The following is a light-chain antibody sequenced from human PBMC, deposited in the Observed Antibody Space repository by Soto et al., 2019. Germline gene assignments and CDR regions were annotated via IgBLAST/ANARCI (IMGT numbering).Light chain of an antibody. CDR3: QQYASYPWT. V-gene: IGKV1-5*01. CDR1: QSISGW. J-gene: IGKJ1*01. CDR2: DAF. Sequence: DIQMTPSPSTLSASVGDRVTITCRASQSISGWLAWYQQTPGKAPKLLISDAFRLESGVPSRFRGSGSGTEFSLTITSLQPGDSATFYCQQYASYPWTFGRGTKGDIK.